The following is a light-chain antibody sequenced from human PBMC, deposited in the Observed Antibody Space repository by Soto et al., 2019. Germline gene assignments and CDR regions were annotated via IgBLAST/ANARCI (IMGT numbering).Light chain of an antibody. V-gene: IGKV1-39*01. CDR2: AAS. CDR1: QSISSY. J-gene: IGKJ4*01. CDR3: QQSYSTTRT. Sequence: IQMTQSPSSRSASFGDGVTITCWASQSISSYLNWYQQKQGKAPKLLIYAASSLQSGVPSRFSGSGSGTDGTITISSLKKEDGSTYYCQQSYSTTRTFGGGTKVDIK.